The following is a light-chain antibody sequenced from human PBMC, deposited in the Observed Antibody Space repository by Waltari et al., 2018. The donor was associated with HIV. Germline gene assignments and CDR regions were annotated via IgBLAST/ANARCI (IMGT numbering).Light chain of an antibody. J-gene: IGLJ3*02. CDR1: SPNIGSNY. CDR3: AAWDDSLSGLV. V-gene: IGLV1-47*01. Sequence: QSVLTQPPSASGTPGQRVTISCSASSPNIGSNYVSWYQQLPGTAPKLLIYRNNQRPSGIPDRLSGSKSGTSASLAISGLRSEDEADYYCAAWDDSLSGLVFGGGTKLTVL. CDR2: RNN.